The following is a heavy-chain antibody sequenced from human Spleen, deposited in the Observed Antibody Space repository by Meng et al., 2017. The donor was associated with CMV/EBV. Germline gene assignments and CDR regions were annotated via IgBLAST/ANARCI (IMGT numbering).Heavy chain of an antibody. J-gene: IGHJ1*01. V-gene: IGHV3-7*01. Sequence: GGSLRLSCAASGFTFSSYWMSWVRQAPGKGLEWVANIKQDGSEKYYGASVKGRFTISRDNAKNSLYLQMNSLRAEDTAVYYCARDSSMVRGRDWGQGTLVTVSS. CDR3: ARDSSMVRGRD. D-gene: IGHD3-10*01. CDR1: GFTFSSYW. CDR2: IKQDGSEK.